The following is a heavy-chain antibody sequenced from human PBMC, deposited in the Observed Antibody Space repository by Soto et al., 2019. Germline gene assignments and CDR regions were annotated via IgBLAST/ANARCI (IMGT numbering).Heavy chain of an antibody. V-gene: IGHV1-2*04. CDR2: INVNSGGT. Sequence: QVQLVQAGAKVKKPGASVKVSCKASGYTFTGNYMHWVRQAPGQGFEWMGWINVNSGGTKYAQKFQGWVTMTRDTSISTAYMELSRLRSDDTAVYYCARGDKLSLYPQLDYWGQGTLVTVSS. D-gene: IGHD3-16*02. CDR3: ARGDKLSLYPQLDY. J-gene: IGHJ4*02. CDR1: GYTFTGNY.